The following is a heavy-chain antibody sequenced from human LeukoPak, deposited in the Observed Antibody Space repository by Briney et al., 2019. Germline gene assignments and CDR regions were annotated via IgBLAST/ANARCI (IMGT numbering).Heavy chain of an antibody. CDR3: AKEVGYDSSGYDDF. D-gene: IGHD3-22*01. Sequence: GGSLRLSCAASGFTFSSYAMSWVRKAPGKGLEWVSAISGSGGSTYYADSVKGRFTISRDNSKNTLYLQMNSLRAEDTALYYCAKEVGYDSSGYDDFWGQGTLVTVSS. J-gene: IGHJ4*02. V-gene: IGHV3-23*01. CDR2: ISGSGGST. CDR1: GFTFSSYA.